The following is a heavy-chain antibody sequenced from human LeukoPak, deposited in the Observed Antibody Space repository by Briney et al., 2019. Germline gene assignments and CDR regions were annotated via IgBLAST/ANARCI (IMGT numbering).Heavy chain of an antibody. CDR1: GGSISSYY. CDR2: IYYGGST. Sequence: SETLSLTCTVSGGSISSYYGSWIRQPPGKGLEWIGYIYYGGSTRYNPSLKSRVSTSLDTSKNQFSLKLSSVTAADTAVYYCAGMYYDVLTGYSYFDYWGQGTLVTVSS. V-gene: IGHV4-59*01. CDR3: AGMYYDVLTGYSYFDY. D-gene: IGHD3-9*01. J-gene: IGHJ4*02.